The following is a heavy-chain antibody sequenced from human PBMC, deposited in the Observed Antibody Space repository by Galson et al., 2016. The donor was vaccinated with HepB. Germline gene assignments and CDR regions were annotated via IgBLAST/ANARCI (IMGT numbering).Heavy chain of an antibody. J-gene: IGHJ6*02. V-gene: IGHV3-33*06. CDR1: GFTFTSYA. Sequence: SLRLSCAASGFTFTSYAIHWVRQAPGKGLEWVAVMWFDASNKYYADSVKGRFTISRDNSKNTLYLQMNSLRAEDTAIYYCAKESHRCSWFDNYGMDVWGQGTTVTVSS. CDR3: AKESHRCSWFDNYGMDV. CDR2: MWFDASNK. D-gene: IGHD6-13*01.